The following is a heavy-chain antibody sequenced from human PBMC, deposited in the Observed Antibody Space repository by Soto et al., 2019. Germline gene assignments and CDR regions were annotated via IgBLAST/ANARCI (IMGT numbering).Heavy chain of an antibody. CDR2: IYYSGST. J-gene: IGHJ4*02. V-gene: IGHV4-31*03. Sequence: PSETLSLTCTVFGGSISRGGYYWSWIRQHPGKGLEWIGYIYYSGSTYYNASLKSRVTISVDTSKNQFSLTLTSVTAADTAVYYCASLSAGYYYDSSGYYFDYWGQGTLVTVSS. D-gene: IGHD3-22*01. CDR3: ASLSAGYYYDSSGYYFDY. CDR1: GGSISRGGYY.